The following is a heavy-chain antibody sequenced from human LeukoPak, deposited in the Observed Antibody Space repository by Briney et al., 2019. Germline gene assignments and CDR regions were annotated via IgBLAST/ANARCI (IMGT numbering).Heavy chain of an antibody. CDR3: ARGPFPHKGIGDY. D-gene: IGHD2-15*01. CDR1: GYTFTSYG. J-gene: IGHJ4*02. CDR2: IIPIFGTA. V-gene: IGHV1-69*05. Sequence: SVKVSCKASGYTFTSYGISWVRQAPGQGLEWMGRIIPIFGTANYAQKFQGRVTITTDESTSTAYMELSSLRSEDTAVYYCARGPFPHKGIGDYWGQGTLVTVPS.